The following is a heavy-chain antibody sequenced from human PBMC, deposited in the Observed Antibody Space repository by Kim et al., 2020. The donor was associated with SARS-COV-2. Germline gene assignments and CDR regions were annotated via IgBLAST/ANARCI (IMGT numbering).Heavy chain of an antibody. Sequence: SYAQKFQGRVTMTRDTSTSTVYMELSSLRSEDTAVYYCARIGTTNAFDIWGQGTMVTVSS. CDR3: ARIGTTNAFDI. V-gene: IGHV1-46*01. D-gene: IGHD1-1*01. J-gene: IGHJ3*02.